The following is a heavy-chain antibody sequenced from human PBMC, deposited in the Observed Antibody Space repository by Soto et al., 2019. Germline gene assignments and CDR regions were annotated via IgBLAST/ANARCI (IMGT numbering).Heavy chain of an antibody. CDR2: IIPIFGTA. V-gene: IGHV1-69*06. CDR1: GGTFSSYA. Sequence: QVQLVQSGAEVKKPGSSVKVSCKASGGTFSSYAISWVRQAPGQGLEWMGGIIPIFGTANYAQKFQGRVTITADKSTSTADMELSSLRSEDTAVYYCARGTTVTTYYYYYGMDVWGQGTTVTVSS. CDR3: ARGTTVTTYYYYYGMDV. J-gene: IGHJ6*02. D-gene: IGHD4-4*01.